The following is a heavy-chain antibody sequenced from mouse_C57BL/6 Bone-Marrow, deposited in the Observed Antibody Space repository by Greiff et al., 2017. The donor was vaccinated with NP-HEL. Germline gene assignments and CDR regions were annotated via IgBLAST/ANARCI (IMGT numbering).Heavy chain of an antibody. V-gene: IGHV5-6*01. CDR3: ARVWAMVTTGYWYLDV. CDR2: ISSGGSYT. J-gene: IGHJ1*03. D-gene: IGHD2-2*01. CDR1: GFTFSSYG. Sequence: EVQLVESGGDLVKPGGSLKLSCAASGFTFSSYGMSWVRQTPDKRLEWVANISSGGSYTYYTDSVKGRFTISRDTSKNTLYLQMNSLKSEDTAMYYCARVWAMVTTGYWYLDVWGTGTTVTVSS.